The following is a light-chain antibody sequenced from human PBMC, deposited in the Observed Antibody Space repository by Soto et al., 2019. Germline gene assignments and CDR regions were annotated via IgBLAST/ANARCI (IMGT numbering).Light chain of an antibody. V-gene: IGKV3-20*01. CDR3: QQYGSSPRIT. CDR1: QSVGGNY. Sequence: EIVLTQSPGSLSLSPGERATLSCRASQSVGGNYLAWYQQKPGRAPGLLMYEASNRATGIPDRFSGSGSGTDFTLTISRLEPEDFAVYYCQQYGSSPRITFGQGTRLEIK. CDR2: EAS. J-gene: IGKJ5*01.